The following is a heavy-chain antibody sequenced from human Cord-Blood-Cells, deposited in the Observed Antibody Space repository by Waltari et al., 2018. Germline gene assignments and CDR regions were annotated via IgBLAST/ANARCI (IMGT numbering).Heavy chain of an antibody. V-gene: IGHV1-8*03. CDR3: ATYNWNDASNAFDI. CDR2: MNPNSGNT. J-gene: IGHJ3*02. Sequence: QVQLVQSGAEVKKPGASVKVSCKASGYTFTSYDINWVRQATGQGLEWMGWMNPNSGNTGYAQKFQGRGTITTNTSISTAYMELSSRRSEDTAVYYCATYNWNDASNAFDIWGQGTMVTVSS. CDR1: GYTFTSYD. D-gene: IGHD1-1*01.